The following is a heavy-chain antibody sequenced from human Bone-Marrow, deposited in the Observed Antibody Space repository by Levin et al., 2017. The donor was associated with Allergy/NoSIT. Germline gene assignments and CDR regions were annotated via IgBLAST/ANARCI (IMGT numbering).Heavy chain of an antibody. J-gene: IGHJ6*02. CDR2: ISYNGREK. CDR1: GFTFSDYA. CDR3: AKDKIVPTGDDNYYYYYGMDG. V-gene: IGHV3-30*04. D-gene: IGHD5-12*01. Sequence: LSLTCAASGFTFSDYAMHWVRQAPGQGLEWVSVISYNGREKFYADSVTGRFTFPRDNSKHTLYLQMNSLRVEDTAVYHCAKDKIVPTGDDNYYYYYGMDGWGQGTTFTVSS.